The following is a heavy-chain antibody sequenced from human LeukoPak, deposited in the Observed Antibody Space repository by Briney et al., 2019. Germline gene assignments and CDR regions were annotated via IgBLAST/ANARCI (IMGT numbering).Heavy chain of an antibody. CDR3: ARDAGYFVHDY. CDR2: IKEDGGEK. J-gene: IGHJ4*02. D-gene: IGHD1-26*01. Sequence: TGGSLRLSCAASGFTFSNYWMSWVRQAPGKGLEWVANIKEDGGEKYYVDSVKGRFTISRDNAKNSLYLQMTSLRAEDTAVYYCARDAGYFVHDYWGQGTPVTVPS. V-gene: IGHV3-7*01. CDR1: GFTFSNYW.